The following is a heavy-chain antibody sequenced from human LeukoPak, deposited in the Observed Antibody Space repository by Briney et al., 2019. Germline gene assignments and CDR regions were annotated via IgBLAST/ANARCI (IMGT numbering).Heavy chain of an antibody. CDR3: ARSQYRADALYI. CDR1: GGSISSYY. J-gene: IGHJ3*02. Sequence: PSETLSLTCTVSGGSISSYYWSWIRRPPGKGLEWIGYIYYSGSTNYNPSLKSRVTISVDTSKNQFSLKLSSVTAADTAVYCCARSQYRADALYIWGQGTMVTVSS. V-gene: IGHV4-59*01. D-gene: IGHD2-2*01. CDR2: IYYSGST.